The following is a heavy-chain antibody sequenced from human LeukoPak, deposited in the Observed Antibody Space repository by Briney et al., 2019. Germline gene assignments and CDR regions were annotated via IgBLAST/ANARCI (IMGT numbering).Heavy chain of an antibody. J-gene: IGHJ6*02. CDR2: INHSGST. V-gene: IGHV4-34*01. D-gene: IGHD3-16*02. Sequence: SETLSLTCAVYGGSFSGYYWSWIRQPPGKGLEWIGEINHSGSTNYNPSLKSRVTISVDTSKNQFSLKLSSVTAADTAVYYCARGRDYDYVWGSYRPASYGMDVWGQGTTVTVSS. CDR3: ARGRDYDYVWGSYRPASYGMDV. CDR1: GGSFSGYY.